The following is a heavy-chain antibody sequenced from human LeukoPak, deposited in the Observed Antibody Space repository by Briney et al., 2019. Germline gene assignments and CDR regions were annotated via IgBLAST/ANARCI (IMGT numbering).Heavy chain of an antibody. CDR3: AKGIAAAGSIQH. V-gene: IGHV3-23*01. CDR1: GVTLSSTP. CDR2: ISGGGGNT. J-gene: IGHJ1*01. D-gene: IGHD6-13*01. Sequence: GGSLRLSRAPPGVTLSSTPMSWGPPALGEGLERVLAISGGGGNTYYADSVKGRFTISRDNSKNTLYLQMNSLRAEDTDVYYCAKGIAAAGSIQHWGQGTLVTVSS.